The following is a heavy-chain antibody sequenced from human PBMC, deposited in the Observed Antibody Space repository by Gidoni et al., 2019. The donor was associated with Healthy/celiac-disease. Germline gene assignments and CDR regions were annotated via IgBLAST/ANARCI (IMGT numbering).Heavy chain of an antibody. D-gene: IGHD6-13*01. CDR3: ARGVAAAGIDY. CDR1: GGSISRGSYY. Sequence: QVQLQESCPGLVKPAQTPSPTSTVSGGSISRGSYYWSWIRQPSAQGLEWIGRIYTSGRPNSTPTRRCRVTISVDTSKNPFSLKLRAVTAADAAVYDCARGVAAAGIDYWGQGPLVTVSS. CDR2: IYTSGRP. V-gene: IGHV4-61*02. J-gene: IGHJ4*02.